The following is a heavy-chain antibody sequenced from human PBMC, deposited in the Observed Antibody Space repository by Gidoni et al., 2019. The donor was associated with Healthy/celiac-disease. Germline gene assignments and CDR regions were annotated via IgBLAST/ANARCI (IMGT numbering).Heavy chain of an antibody. CDR2: ISGSGGST. J-gene: IGHJ4*02. Sequence: EVQLLESGGGLVQPGGSLRLSCAASGLTLSSYAMSWVRQAPGKGLEGVSAISGSGGSTYYADSVKGRFTISRDNSKNTLYLQMNSLRAEDTAVYYCAKDLEDVIVGATSVDYWGQGTLVTVSS. V-gene: IGHV3-23*01. D-gene: IGHD1-26*01. CDR1: GLTLSSYA. CDR3: AKDLEDVIVGATSVDY.